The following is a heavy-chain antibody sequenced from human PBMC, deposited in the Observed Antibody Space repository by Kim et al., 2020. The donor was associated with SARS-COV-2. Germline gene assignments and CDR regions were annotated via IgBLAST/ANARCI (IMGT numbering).Heavy chain of an antibody. CDR3: AKAADKVKWFGEKLGSRDPKSTFDS. Sequence: GGSLRLSCGASGFTFSNFALSWVRQAPGKGLEWVSGFSDTGRSSYYADSVKGRFTISRDNAKNTLYLQMNDLRPDDTAIYYCAKAADKVKWFGEKLGSRDPKSTFDSWGQGTLVTVSA. CDR2: FSDTGRSS. CDR1: GFTFSNFA. D-gene: IGHD3-10*01. J-gene: IGHJ4*02. V-gene: IGHV3-23*01.